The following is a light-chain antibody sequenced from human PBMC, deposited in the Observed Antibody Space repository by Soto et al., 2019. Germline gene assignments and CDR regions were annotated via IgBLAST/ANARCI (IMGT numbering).Light chain of an antibody. CDR1: GSNIGAGYD. J-gene: IGLJ1*01. CDR2: DDN. Sequence: QSVLTQPPSVSGAPGQRVTISCTGSGSNIGAGYDVHWYQQLPGTAPKLLIYDDNNRPSGVPDRFSGSKSGTSASLAITGLQAEDEADYYCQSYDSSLSGYVFGTGTKLTVL. V-gene: IGLV1-40*01. CDR3: QSYDSSLSGYV.